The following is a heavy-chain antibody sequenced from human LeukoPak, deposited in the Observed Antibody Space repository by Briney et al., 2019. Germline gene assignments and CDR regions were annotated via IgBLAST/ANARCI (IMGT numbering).Heavy chain of an antibody. Sequence: GRSLRLSCAASGFTFSSYGMYWVRQAPGKGLEWVAVIWYDGSNKYYADSVKGRFTISRDNSRNTLYLQMNSLRVDDTAVYYCAKDARRYSGWYFFDHWGQGTLVTVSS. V-gene: IGHV3-33*06. CDR1: GFTFSSYG. CDR2: IWYDGSNK. J-gene: IGHJ4*02. CDR3: AKDARRYSGWYFFDH. D-gene: IGHD6-19*01.